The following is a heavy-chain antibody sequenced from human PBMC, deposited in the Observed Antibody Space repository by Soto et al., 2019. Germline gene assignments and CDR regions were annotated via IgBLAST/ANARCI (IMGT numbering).Heavy chain of an antibody. Sequence: GASVKVSCKASGYTFTSYGISWVRQAPGQGLEWMGWISAYNGNTNYAQKLQGRVTMTTDTSTSTAYMELRSLRSDDTAVYYCARGREHYSSSPGSDYWGQGTLVTVPQ. CDR2: ISAYNGNT. D-gene: IGHD6-6*01. V-gene: IGHV1-18*01. CDR1: GYTFTSYG. CDR3: ARGREHYSSSPGSDY. J-gene: IGHJ4*02.